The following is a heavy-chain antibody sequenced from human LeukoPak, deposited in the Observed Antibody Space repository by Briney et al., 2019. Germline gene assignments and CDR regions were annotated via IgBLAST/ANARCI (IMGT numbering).Heavy chain of an antibody. CDR2: INRNGGSI. Sequence: GGPLRLSCAASGFTLDDYGMSWVRQARGEGREWVSGINRNGGSIGYADSVKGRFTISRDNAKSSLYLQMYSLRAQDTALYHCARGRVVSAATLFEYWGQGTLVTVSS. CDR1: GFTLDDYG. D-gene: IGHD2-2*01. CDR3: ARGRVVSAATLFEY. J-gene: IGHJ4*02. V-gene: IGHV3-20*01.